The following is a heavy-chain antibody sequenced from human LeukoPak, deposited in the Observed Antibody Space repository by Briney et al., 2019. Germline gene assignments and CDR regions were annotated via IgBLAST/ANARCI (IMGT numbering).Heavy chain of an antibody. J-gene: IGHJ4*02. V-gene: IGHV1-8*01. CDR3: ARGGWAVEMATPTPLPSDY. CDR2: MNPNTGNT. D-gene: IGHD5-24*01. Sequence: ASVKVSCKASGYTFNSYDINWVRQATGQGLEWMGWMNPNTGNTGYGERFQGRVTMTRDNSISTAYMELNSLTSEDTAVYYCARGGWAVEMATPTPLPSDYWGQGTLVTVSS. CDR1: GYTFNSYD.